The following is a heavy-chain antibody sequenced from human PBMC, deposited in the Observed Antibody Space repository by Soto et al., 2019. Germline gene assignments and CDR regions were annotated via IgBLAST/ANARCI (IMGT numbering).Heavy chain of an antibody. CDR1: GFSLSTSGVA. V-gene: IGHV2-5*02. J-gene: IGHJ4*02. Sequence: QITLKESGPTLVKPTQTLTLTCTFSGFSLSTSGVAVGWIRQPPGKALEWLALIYWDDHKPYSPSLRSRLTITKDTSKNQVVLIMSNMDPVDTATYYCAHCGGSYGNFDYWGQGTLVTVSS. D-gene: IGHD1-26*01. CDR2: IYWDDHK. CDR3: AHCGGSYGNFDY.